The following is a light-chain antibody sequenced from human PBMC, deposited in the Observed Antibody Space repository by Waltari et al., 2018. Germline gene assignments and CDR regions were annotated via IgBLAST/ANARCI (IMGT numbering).Light chain of an antibody. J-gene: IGLJ3*02. CDR1: SSNIGAAYH. Sequence: QSVLTQPPAVSGAPGQRVSIFCAGRSSNIGAAYHVNWYQQLPGTAPNLLIDGSSNRPSGVPDRFSGSRSDTSASLAITGLQAEDEADYYCQSYDISLSGWVFGGGTKLTVL. CDR2: GSS. V-gene: IGLV1-40*01. CDR3: QSYDISLSGWV.